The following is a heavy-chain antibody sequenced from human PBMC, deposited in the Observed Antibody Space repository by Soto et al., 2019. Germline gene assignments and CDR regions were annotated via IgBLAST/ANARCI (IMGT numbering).Heavy chain of an antibody. J-gene: IGHJ4*02. CDR2: ISYDGSNK. CDR3: VKDWGGKNYDSSGYYYTALDY. Sequence: VGSLRLSCAASGFTFSSYGMHWVSQAPGKGLEWVAVISYDGSNKYYADSVKGRFTISRDNSKNTLYLQMNSLRAEDTAVYYCVKDWGGKNYDSSGYYYTALDYWGQGTLVTVSS. CDR1: GFTFSSYG. D-gene: IGHD3-22*01. V-gene: IGHV3-30*18.